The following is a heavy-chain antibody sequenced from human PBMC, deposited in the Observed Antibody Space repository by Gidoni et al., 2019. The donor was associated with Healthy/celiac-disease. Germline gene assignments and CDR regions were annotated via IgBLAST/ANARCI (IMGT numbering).Heavy chain of an antibody. Sequence: EVQLVESGGVVVQPGGSLRLSCAASGFTFDDYAMHWVRQAPGKGLEWVSLISWDGGSTYYADSVKGRFTISRDNSNNSLYLQMNSLRAEDTALYYCAKDMTIYSSGWYVIDYWGQGTLVTVSS. CDR2: ISWDGGST. V-gene: IGHV3-43D*04. D-gene: IGHD6-19*01. CDR1: GFTFDDYA. CDR3: AKDMTIYSSGWYVIDY. J-gene: IGHJ4*02.